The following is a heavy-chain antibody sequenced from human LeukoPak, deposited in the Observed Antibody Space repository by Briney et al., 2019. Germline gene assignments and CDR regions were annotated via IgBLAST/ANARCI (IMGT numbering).Heavy chain of an antibody. V-gene: IGHV4-34*01. CDR1: GGSFSGYY. CDR2: INHSGST. D-gene: IGHD5-18*01. J-gene: IGHJ4*02. CDR3: ARLGDTAMASYFDY. Sequence: PSETLSLTCAVYGGSFSGYYWSWIRQPPGKGLEWIGEINHSGSTNYNPSLKSRVTISVDTSKNQFSLKLSSVTAADTAVYYCARLGDTAMASYFDYWGQGTRVTVSS.